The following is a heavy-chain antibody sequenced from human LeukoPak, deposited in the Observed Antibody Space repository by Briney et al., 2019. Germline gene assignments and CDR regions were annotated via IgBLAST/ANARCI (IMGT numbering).Heavy chain of an antibody. CDR3: ARDFSSSWYAFDY. CDR2: IYYSGST. D-gene: IGHD6-13*01. Sequence: SETLYLTCTVAGGYVSSGSYYWSWIRPPPGTGLEWIEYIYYSGSTNYNSSLKSLVTISVDTSKNQFSLKLSSVTAADTAVYYCARDFSSSWYAFDYWGQGILVTVSS. J-gene: IGHJ4*02. V-gene: IGHV4-61*01. CDR1: GGYVSSGSYY.